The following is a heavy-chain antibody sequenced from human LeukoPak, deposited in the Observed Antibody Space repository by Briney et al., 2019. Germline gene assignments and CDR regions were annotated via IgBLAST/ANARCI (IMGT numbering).Heavy chain of an antibody. CDR3: ARHVEYSSGWYKY. CDR1: GGSFSGYY. Sequence: SETLSLTCAVYGGSFSGYYWSWIRQPPGKGLEWIGEINHSGSTNYNPSLKSRVTISVDTSKNQFSLKLSSVTAADTAVCYCARHVEYSSGWYKYWGQGTLVTVSS. CDR2: INHSGST. V-gene: IGHV4-34*01. J-gene: IGHJ4*02. D-gene: IGHD6-19*01.